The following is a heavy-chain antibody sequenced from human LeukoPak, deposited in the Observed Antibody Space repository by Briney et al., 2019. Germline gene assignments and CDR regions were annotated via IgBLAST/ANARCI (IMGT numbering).Heavy chain of an antibody. CDR3: ARAAQPGFDP. D-gene: IGHD1-14*01. CDR2: ISSDSGTM. Sequence: GGSLRLCCGASGLTFSTYSMNWVRQAPGKGLEWVSYISSDSGTMYYADSVKGRFTISRDNAKKSLYLQMNSLRAEDTAVYYCARAAQPGFDPWGQGTLVTVSS. CDR1: GLTFSTYS. V-gene: IGHV3-48*01. J-gene: IGHJ5*02.